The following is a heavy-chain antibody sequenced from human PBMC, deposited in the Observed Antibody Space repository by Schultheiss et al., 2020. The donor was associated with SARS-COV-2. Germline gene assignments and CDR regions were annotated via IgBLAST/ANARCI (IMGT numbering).Heavy chain of an antibody. Sequence: GESLKISCAASGFTFSRYGMHWVRQAPGKGLEWVALIWYDGSKKYYADSVKGRFTISRDNSKNTLYLQMNSLRAEDTAVYYCARDGGNSVDYWGQGTLVTVSS. CDR3: ARDGGNSVDY. V-gene: IGHV3-33*01. J-gene: IGHJ4*02. CDR1: GFTFSRYG. D-gene: IGHD4-23*01. CDR2: IWYDGSKK.